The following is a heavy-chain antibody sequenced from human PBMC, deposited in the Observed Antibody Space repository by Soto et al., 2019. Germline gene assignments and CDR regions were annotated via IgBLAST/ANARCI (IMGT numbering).Heavy chain of an antibody. CDR2: IWYDGSNK. J-gene: IGHJ5*02. CDR1: GFTFSSYG. V-gene: IGHV3-33*01. D-gene: IGHD3-22*01. CDR3: ARDFRDYYDSSGYSWFDP. Sequence: GGSLRLSCAAFGFTFSSYGMHWVRQAPGKGLERVAVIWYDGSNKYNADSVKGRFTISRDNSKNTLYLQMNSLRADDTAVYYCARDFRDYYDSSGYSWFDPWGQGTLVTVSS.